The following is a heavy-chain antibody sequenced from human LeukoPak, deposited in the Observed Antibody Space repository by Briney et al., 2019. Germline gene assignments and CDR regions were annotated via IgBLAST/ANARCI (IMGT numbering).Heavy chain of an antibody. V-gene: IGHV4-39*01. CDR3: ASLAGYSYGSMDY. CDR1: GDSFSSSSYY. Sequence: SETLSLTCTVSGDSFSSSSYYGGWIRQPPGKGLEWIGSIYYSGSTYYNPSLKSRLTISVDTSKNQLSLKLSSVTAADTAVYYCASLAGYSYGSMDYCGQGTLVTVSS. CDR2: IYYSGST. J-gene: IGHJ4*02. D-gene: IGHD5-18*01.